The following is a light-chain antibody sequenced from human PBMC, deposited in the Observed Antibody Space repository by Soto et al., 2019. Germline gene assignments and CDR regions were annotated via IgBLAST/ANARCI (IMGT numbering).Light chain of an antibody. CDR1: SSDVGDYDL. CDR2: ESS. V-gene: IGLV2-23*01. CDR3: CSYAGYSYV. Sequence: QSVLTQPASVSGSPGQSITISCTGTSSDVGDYDLVSWFQQHPGKAPKLLIFESSKRPSGVSIRFSGSRSGNTASLTVSGLQADDEADYFCCSYAGYSYVFGTGTKLTVL. J-gene: IGLJ1*01.